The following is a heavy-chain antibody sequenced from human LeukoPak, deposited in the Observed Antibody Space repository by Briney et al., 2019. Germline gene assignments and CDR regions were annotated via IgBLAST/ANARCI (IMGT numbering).Heavy chain of an antibody. CDR2: IYSGGNT. Sequence: GGSLRLSCAASGFTVSSNDMSWVRQAPGKGLEWVSVIYSGGNTYYADSVQGRLTMSRETPKNTLYLQMNSLRAEDTAVYYCASAHDRGSYYGFDYWGQGTLVTVSS. V-gene: IGHV3-66*01. J-gene: IGHJ4*02. CDR1: GFTVSSND. CDR3: ASAHDRGSYYGFDY. D-gene: IGHD3-22*01.